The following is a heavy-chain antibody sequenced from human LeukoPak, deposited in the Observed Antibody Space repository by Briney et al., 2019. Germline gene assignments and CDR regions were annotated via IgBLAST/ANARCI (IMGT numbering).Heavy chain of an antibody. J-gene: IGHJ4*02. CDR1: GYTFTGYY. Sequence: ASVKVSCKASGYTFTGYYLHWVRQAPGQGLEWMGWINPNSDGINYAQKFQVRVTMTRDTSISTAYMDLTSLRSDDTAVYYCARGIARENSYGLGQDWGQGTLVTVSS. CDR3: ARGIARENSYGLGQD. V-gene: IGHV1-2*02. D-gene: IGHD5-18*01. CDR2: INPNSDGI.